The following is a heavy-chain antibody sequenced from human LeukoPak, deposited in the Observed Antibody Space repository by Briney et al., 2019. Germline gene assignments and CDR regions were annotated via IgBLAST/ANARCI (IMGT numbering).Heavy chain of an antibody. CDR3: ARAEWELLLDY. CDR2: INPSGGST. CDR1: GYTFTSYY. J-gene: IGHJ4*02. V-gene: IGHV1-46*01. Sequence: GASVKVSCKASGYTFTSYYMHWVRQAPGQGLEWMGIINPSGGSTSYTQKFQGRVTMTRDTSTSTVYMELSSLRSEDTAVYYCARAEWELLLDYWGLGTLVTVSS. D-gene: IGHD1-26*01.